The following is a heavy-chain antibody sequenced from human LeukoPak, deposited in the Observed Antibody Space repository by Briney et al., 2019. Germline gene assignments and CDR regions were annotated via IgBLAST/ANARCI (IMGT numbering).Heavy chain of an antibody. CDR3: ARVVVRVDAFDI. CDR1: GGTFSSYD. CDR2: IIPIFGTA. J-gene: IGHJ3*02. D-gene: IGHD2-21*01. V-gene: IGHV1-69*05. Sequence: GSSVKVSCKASGGTFSSYDISWVRQAPGQGLEWMGGIIPIFGTANYAQRFQGRVTITTDESTSTAYMELSSLRSEDTAVYYCARVVVRVDAFDIWGQGTMVTVSS.